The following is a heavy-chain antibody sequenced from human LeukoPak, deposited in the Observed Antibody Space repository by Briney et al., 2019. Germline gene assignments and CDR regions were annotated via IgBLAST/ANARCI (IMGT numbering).Heavy chain of an antibody. V-gene: IGHV4-59*01. J-gene: IGHJ6*03. CDR2: IYYSGST. Sequence: PSETLSLTCTVSGGSISSYYWSWIRQPPGKGLEWIGYIYYSGSTNYNPSLKSRVTISVDTSKNQFSLKLSSVTAADTAVYYCARVPQAAAAYYYYYMDVWGKGTTVTISS. CDR1: GGSISSYY. D-gene: IGHD6-13*01. CDR3: ARVPQAAAAYYYYYMDV.